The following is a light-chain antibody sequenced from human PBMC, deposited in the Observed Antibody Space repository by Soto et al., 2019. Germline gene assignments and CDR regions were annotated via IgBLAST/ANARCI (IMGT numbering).Light chain of an antibody. CDR1: QGIRND. J-gene: IGKJ1*01. V-gene: IGKV1-6*01. CDR2: AAS. Sequence: ATQMTQSPSSLSASVRDRVTITCRASQGIRNDLGWYQQKPGKPPKLLIYAASILESGVPSRFSGSGSGTDFTLTISSLQPEDFATYFCLQDYSYPRTFGQGTKVEIK. CDR3: LQDYSYPRT.